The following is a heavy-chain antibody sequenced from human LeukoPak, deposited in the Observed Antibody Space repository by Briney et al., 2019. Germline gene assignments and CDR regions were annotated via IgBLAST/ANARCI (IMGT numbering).Heavy chain of an antibody. CDR2: IKRNGSEK. Sequence: PGGSLRLSCAASGFTFSSYWMSWVRQAPGKGLEWVANIKRNGSEKYYVDSVKGRFTISRDNAKNSLYLQMNSLRAEEAAVYYCARGYGDSIHFYYWGQGTLVTVSS. D-gene: IGHD4-17*01. CDR3: ARGYGDSIHFYY. J-gene: IGHJ4*02. V-gene: IGHV3-7*04. CDR1: GFTFSSYW.